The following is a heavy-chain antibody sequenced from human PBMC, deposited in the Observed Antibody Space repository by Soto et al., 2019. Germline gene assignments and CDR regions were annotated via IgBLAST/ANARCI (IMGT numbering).Heavy chain of an antibody. D-gene: IGHD3-16*02. Sequence: QGQLQDSGPGLVKPSQTLSLTGTVSGGSISSGDYYWSWIRQPPGKGLEWIGYIYYSGSTYYNPSLKRRVTISVDTSKNQFSLKLSSVTAADAAVYYCARVRREDYFWGSYRYTEYDYWGQGTLVTVSS. J-gene: IGHJ4*02. CDR1: GGSISSGDYY. CDR2: IYYSGST. CDR3: ARVRREDYFWGSYRYTEYDY. V-gene: IGHV4-30-4*01.